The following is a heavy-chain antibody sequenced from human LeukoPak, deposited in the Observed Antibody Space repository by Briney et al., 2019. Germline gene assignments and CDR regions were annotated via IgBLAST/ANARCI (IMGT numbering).Heavy chain of an antibody. D-gene: IGHD6-19*01. CDR1: GGSISSYY. J-gene: IGHJ4*02. Sequence: SETLSLTCTVSGGSISSYYWSWIRQPSGKGLGWIGYIYYSGSTNYNPSLKSRVTISVDTSKNQFSLKLSSVTAADTAVYYCASHSSGWYGVRYWGQGTLVTVSS. V-gene: IGHV4-59*01. CDR2: IYYSGST. CDR3: ASHSSGWYGVRY.